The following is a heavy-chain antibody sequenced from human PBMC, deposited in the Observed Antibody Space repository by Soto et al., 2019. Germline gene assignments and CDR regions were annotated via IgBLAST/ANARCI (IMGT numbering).Heavy chain of an antibody. V-gene: IGHV1-18*01. CDR2: ISAYNGNT. Sequence: QVQLVQSGAEVKKPGASVKVSCKASGYTFTSYGISWVRQAPGQGLEWMGWISAYNGNTNYAQKLQGRVTMTTDTSTSTAYMELRSLRSDDTAVYYCARDADIVVVVAAERGVRFDPWGQGTLVTVSS. J-gene: IGHJ5*02. D-gene: IGHD2-15*01. CDR1: GYTFTSYG. CDR3: ARDADIVVVVAAERGVRFDP.